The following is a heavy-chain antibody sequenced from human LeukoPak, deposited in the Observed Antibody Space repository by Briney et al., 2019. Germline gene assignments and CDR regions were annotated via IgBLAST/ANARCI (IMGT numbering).Heavy chain of an antibody. J-gene: IGHJ3*02. V-gene: IGHV4-59*01. CDR2: IYYNGST. Sequence: SETLSLTCTVSGGSFSSYYWSWIRQPPGKGLEWIGYIYYNGSTNYNPSLKSRVTISVDTSKNQFSLKLSSVTAADTAVYYCARNMITFGGVIPGDAFDIWGQGTMVTVSS. CDR1: GGSFSSYY. D-gene: IGHD3-16*02. CDR3: ARNMITFGGVIPGDAFDI.